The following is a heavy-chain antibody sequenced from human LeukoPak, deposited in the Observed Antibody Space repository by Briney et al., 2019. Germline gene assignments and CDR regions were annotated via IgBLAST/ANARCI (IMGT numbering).Heavy chain of an antibody. Sequence: SETLSLTCAVYGGSFSGYDWSWIRQPPGKGLEWIGVINHSESTNYNPSPKSRVTILVDTSKNQFSLKLSSVTAADTAVYYCATEYISSWYYFDYWGQGTLVTVSS. CDR3: ATEYISSWYYFDY. V-gene: IGHV4-34*01. D-gene: IGHD6-13*01. J-gene: IGHJ4*02. CDR1: GGSFSGYD. CDR2: INHSEST.